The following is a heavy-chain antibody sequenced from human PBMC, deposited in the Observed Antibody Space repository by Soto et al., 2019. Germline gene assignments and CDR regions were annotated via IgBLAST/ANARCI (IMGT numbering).Heavy chain of an antibody. CDR3: ATRITVFGLLIPPFDP. V-gene: IGHV4-34*01. CDR2: INHTGGT. Sequence: SDTLSLTREVDGGGESGYFWNWLRQTPGKGLEWIGEINHTGGTHYNPSLKSRVTMSVDTSKNQFSLRLSPVTAADTAIYYCATRITVFGLLIPPFDPWGQGTQATVSS. CDR1: GGGESGYF. D-gene: IGHD3-3*01. J-gene: IGHJ5*02.